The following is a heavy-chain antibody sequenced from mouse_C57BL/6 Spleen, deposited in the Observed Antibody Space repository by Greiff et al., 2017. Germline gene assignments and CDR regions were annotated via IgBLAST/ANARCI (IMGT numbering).Heavy chain of an antibody. CDR1: GYAFSSSW. CDR2: IYPGDGDT. Sequence: QVQLQQSGPELVKPGASVKISCKASGYAFSSSWMNWVKQRPGKGLEWIGRIYPGDGDTNYNGKFKGKATLTADKSSSTAYMQLSSLTSEDSAVYFCARSYYYGSSEAMDYWGQGTSVTVAS. CDR3: ARSYYYGSSEAMDY. V-gene: IGHV1-82*01. J-gene: IGHJ4*01. D-gene: IGHD1-1*01.